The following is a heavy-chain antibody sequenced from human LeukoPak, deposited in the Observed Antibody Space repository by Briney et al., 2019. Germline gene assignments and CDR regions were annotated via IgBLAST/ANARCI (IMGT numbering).Heavy chain of an antibody. V-gene: IGHV3-21*01. Sequence: PGGSLTLSCPPSGFSFSSYSMNWVRQAPGNGLEWVSSIRSSSSYIYYADSVKTRFTISRENAKNSLYMQMNSLSAEDTAVYYCARDAQRLVVPVTNWFDPWGQGTLVIVSS. D-gene: IGHD2-2*01. J-gene: IGHJ5*02. CDR2: IRSSSSYI. CDR1: GFSFSSYS. CDR3: ARDAQRLVVPVTNWFDP.